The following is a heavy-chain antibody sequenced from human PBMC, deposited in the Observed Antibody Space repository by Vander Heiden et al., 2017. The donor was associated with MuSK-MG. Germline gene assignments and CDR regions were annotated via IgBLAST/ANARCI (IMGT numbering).Heavy chain of an antibody. D-gene: IGHD2-21*02. CDR1: GGSFSGFF. V-gene: IGHV4-34*01. CDR2: INHGERT. J-gene: IGHJ6*03. CDR3: ARGKGRERGDDVMDV. Sequence: QVQLQQWGAGLFQPSETLSLTCGVSGGSFSGFFWIWIRQTPGKGLEWVGEINHGERTNYNPALKRRVSISQDTSKNQFSLNRRTGTAADTGVYYCARGKGRERGDDVMDVWAKGTTVTVS.